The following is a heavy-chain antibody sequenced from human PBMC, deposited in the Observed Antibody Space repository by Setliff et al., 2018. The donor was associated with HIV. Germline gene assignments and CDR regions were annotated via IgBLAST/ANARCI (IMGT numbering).Heavy chain of an antibody. D-gene: IGHD5-18*01. CDR2: VYPGDSDA. CDR1: GYIFTNFW. V-gene: IGHV5-51*01. Sequence: GESLKISCKTSGYIFTNFWIDWVRQMPGKGLEWMGIVYPGDSDAKYSPSFQGQVTISVDKSISTVYLQWSSLKPSDTATYFCARQGYNYGPDDSWGQGTLVTSPQ. J-gene: IGHJ4*02. CDR3: ARQGYNYGPDDS.